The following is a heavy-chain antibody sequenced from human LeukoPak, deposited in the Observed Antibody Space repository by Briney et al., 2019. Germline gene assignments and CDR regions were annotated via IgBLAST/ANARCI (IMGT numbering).Heavy chain of an antibody. CDR2: ISSSSSYI. CDR3: AREVVDTATGGNAFDI. CDR1: GFTFSSYS. Sequence: PGGSLRLSCAASGFTFSSYSMNWVRQAPGKGLEWVSSISSSSSYIYYADSVKGRFTISRDNAKNSLYLQMNSLRAEDTAVYYCAREVVDTATGGNAFDIWGQGTLVTVSS. V-gene: IGHV3-21*01. D-gene: IGHD5-18*01. J-gene: IGHJ4*02.